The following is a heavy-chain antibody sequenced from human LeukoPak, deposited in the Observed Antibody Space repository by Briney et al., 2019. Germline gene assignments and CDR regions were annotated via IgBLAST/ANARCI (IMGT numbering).Heavy chain of an antibody. CDR1: GGSISSYY. V-gene: IGHV4-59*01. CDR2: IYYSGST. Sequence: PSETLSLTCTVSGGSISSYYWSWIRQPPGKGLEWIGYIYYSGSTNCNPSLKSRVTISVDTSKNQFSLKLSSVTAADAAVYYCARDGYYRGYFDYWGQGTLVTVSS. J-gene: IGHJ4*02. CDR3: ARDGYYRGYFDY. D-gene: IGHD3-22*01.